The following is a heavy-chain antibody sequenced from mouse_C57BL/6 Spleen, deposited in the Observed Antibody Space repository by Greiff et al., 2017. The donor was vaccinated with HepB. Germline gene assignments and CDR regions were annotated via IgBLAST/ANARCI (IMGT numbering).Heavy chain of an antibody. Sequence: IQLQQSGAELVRPGTSVKVSCKASGYAFTNYLIEWVKQRPGQGLEWIGVINPGSGGTNYNEKFKGKATLTADKSSSTAYMQLSSLTSEDSAVYFCARDPETYFDYWGQGTTLTVSS. J-gene: IGHJ2*01. CDR2: INPGSGGT. CDR3: ARDPETYFDY. V-gene: IGHV1-54*01. CDR1: GYAFTNYL.